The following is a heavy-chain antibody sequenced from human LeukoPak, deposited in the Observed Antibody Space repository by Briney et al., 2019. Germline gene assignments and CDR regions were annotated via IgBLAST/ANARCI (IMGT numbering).Heavy chain of an antibody. Sequence: SETLSLTCAVYGGSFSGYYWSWIRQPAGKGLEWIGRIYTSGSTNYNPSLKSRVTISVDTSKNQFSLKLSSVTAADTAVYYCARDLREDSSSWSYYYYYMDVWGKGTTVTISS. V-gene: IGHV4-4*07. CDR2: IYTSGST. J-gene: IGHJ6*03. CDR1: GGSFSGYY. D-gene: IGHD6-13*01. CDR3: ARDLREDSSSWSYYYYYMDV.